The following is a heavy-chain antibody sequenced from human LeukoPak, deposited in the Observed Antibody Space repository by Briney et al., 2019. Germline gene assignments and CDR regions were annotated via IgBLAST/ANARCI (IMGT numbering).Heavy chain of an antibody. V-gene: IGHV4-59*12. CDR3: ARTSGYSYSFDY. D-gene: IGHD5-18*01. CDR2: IYYSGST. J-gene: IGHJ4*02. Sequence: SETLSLTCTVSGGSISSYYWSWIRQPPGKGLEWIGYIYYSGSTNYNPSLKSRVTISVDTSKNQFSLKLSSVTAADTAVYYCARTSGYSYSFDYWGQGTLVTVSS. CDR1: GGSISSYY.